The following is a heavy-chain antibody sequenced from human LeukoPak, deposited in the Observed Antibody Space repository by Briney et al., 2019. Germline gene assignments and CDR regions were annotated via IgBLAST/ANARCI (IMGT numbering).Heavy chain of an antibody. D-gene: IGHD1-26*01. CDR2: IKSKTDGGTT. CDR1: GFTFSNAW. Sequence: GGSLRLSCAASGFTFSNAWMSWVRQAPGKGLEWVGRIKSKTDGGTTDYAAPVKGRFTISRDDSKNTLYLQMNSLKTEDTAVYYCTTTDSSSIVGATPFDYWGQGTLVTVSS. J-gene: IGHJ4*02. V-gene: IGHV3-15*01. CDR3: TTTDSSSIVGATPFDY.